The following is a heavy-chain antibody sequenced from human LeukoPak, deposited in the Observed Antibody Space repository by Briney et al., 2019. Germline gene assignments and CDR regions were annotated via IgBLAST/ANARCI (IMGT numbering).Heavy chain of an antibody. CDR2: INPNSGGT. Sequence: ASVKVSCKASGYTFTSYAMHWVRQAPGQRLEWMGWINPNSGGTNYAQKFQGRVTMTRDTSISTAYMELSRLRSDDTAVYYCATGLIAAPFDYWGQGTLVTVSS. D-gene: IGHD6-6*01. CDR1: GYTFTSYA. V-gene: IGHV1-2*02. CDR3: ATGLIAAPFDY. J-gene: IGHJ4*02.